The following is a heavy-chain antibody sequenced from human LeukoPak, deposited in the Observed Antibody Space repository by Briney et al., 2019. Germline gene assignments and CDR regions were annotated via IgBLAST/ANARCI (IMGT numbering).Heavy chain of an antibody. D-gene: IGHD1-1*01. J-gene: IGHJ3*02. CDR1: GGSISSSSYY. CDR3: ARGWNWNRHNAFDI. V-gene: IGHV4-39*07. Sequence: SETLSLTCTVSGGSISSSSYYWGWIRQPPGKGLEWIGSIYYSGSTYYNPSLRSRVTISVDTSKNQFSLKLSSVTAADTAVYYCARGWNWNRHNAFDIWGQGTMVTVSS. CDR2: IYYSGST.